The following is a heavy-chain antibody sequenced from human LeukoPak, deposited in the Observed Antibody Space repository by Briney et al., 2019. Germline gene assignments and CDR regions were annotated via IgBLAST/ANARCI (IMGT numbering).Heavy chain of an antibody. V-gene: IGHV4-61*02. J-gene: IGHJ5*02. D-gene: IGHD2-15*01. CDR2: IYTSGST. CDR1: GGSISSGSYY. CDR3: AREQKGRCSGGSCYLGVDP. Sequence: SETLSLTCTVSGGSISSGSYYWSWIRQPAGKGLKWIGRIYTSGSTNYNPSLKSRVTISVDTSKNQFSLKLSSVTAADTAVYYCAREQKGRCSGGSCYLGVDPWGQGTLVTVSS.